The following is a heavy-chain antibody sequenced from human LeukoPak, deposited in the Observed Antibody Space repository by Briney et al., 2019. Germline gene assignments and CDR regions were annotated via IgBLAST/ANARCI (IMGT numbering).Heavy chain of an antibody. CDR2: ISGNNDYR. D-gene: IGHD4-11*01. CDR3: ARDDYSNIEY. Sequence: DSVRVSCKTYGYTFINYGITWVRQAPGQGLEWMGWISGNNDYRNYAQKFQGRVTMTTDTNTNTAHMELRSLRTDDTAVYYCARDDYSNIEYWGQGTLVTVSS. CDR1: GYTFINYG. V-gene: IGHV1-18*01. J-gene: IGHJ4*02.